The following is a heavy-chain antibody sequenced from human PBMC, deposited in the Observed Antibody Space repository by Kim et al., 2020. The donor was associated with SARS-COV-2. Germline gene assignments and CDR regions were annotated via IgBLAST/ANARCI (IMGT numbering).Heavy chain of an antibody. D-gene: IGHD6-19*01. J-gene: IGHJ6*01. Sequence: GGSLRLSCAASGITFSSYGMHWVRQAPGKGLEWVAVISYDGSNKNYADSVKGRFTISRDNSKNTLYLQMNSLRDEDTAVYYCVKDLKMGHGSGWDDYYY. V-gene: IGHV3-30*18. CDR1: GITFSSYG. CDR2: ISYDGSNK. CDR3: VKDLKMGHGSGWDDYYY.